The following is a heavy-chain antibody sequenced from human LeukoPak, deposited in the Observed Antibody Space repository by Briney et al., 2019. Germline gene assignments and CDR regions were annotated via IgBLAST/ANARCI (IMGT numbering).Heavy chain of an antibody. Sequence: SETLSLTCTVSGGSISSGGYYWSWIRQPPGKGLEWIGYIYHSGSTYYNPSLKSRVTISVDRSKNQFSLKLSSVTAADTAVYYCARVPYGTFYYFDYWGQGTLVTVSS. CDR1: GGSISSGGYY. V-gene: IGHV4-30-2*01. CDR2: IYHSGST. D-gene: IGHD1-1*01. CDR3: ARVPYGTFYYFDY. J-gene: IGHJ4*02.